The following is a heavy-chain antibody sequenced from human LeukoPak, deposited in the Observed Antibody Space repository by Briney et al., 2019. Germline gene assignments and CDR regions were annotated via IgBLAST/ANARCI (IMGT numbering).Heavy chain of an antibody. CDR2: IYYSGST. Sequence: PSETLSLTCTVSGGSISSYYWSWIRQPPGKGLEWIGYIYYSGSTNYNPSLKSRVTISVDTSRNQSSLKLNSVTAADTAVYYCAKSNGYGLVDIWGQGTMVTVSS. J-gene: IGHJ3*02. D-gene: IGHD3-10*01. CDR1: GGSISSYY. CDR3: AKSNGYGLVDI. V-gene: IGHV4-59*08.